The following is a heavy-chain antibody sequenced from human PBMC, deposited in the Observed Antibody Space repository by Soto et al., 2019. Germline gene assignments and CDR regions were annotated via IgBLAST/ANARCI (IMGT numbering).Heavy chain of an antibody. CDR2: IIPIFGTA. J-gene: IGHJ4*02. V-gene: IGHV1-69*05. CDR3: AGERIAVARVDY. Sequence: GASVKVSCKASGGTFSSYAISWVRQAPGQGLEWMGGIIPIFGTANYAQKFQGRVTITRDTSASTAYMELSSLRSEDTAVYFCAGERIAVARVDYWGQGTLVTVSS. D-gene: IGHD6-19*01. CDR1: GGTFSSYA.